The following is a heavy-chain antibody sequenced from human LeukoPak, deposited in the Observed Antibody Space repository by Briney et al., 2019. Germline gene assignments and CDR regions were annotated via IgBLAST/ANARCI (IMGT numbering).Heavy chain of an antibody. CDR2: IYHSGST. CDR1: GYSISSGYY. D-gene: IGHD4-17*01. CDR3: ARDRIEEAVTPFDY. J-gene: IGHJ4*02. Sequence: NPSETLSLTCIVSGYSISSGYYWGWIRQPPGKGLEWIGSIYHSGSTYYNPSLKSRVTISVDTSKNQFSLKLSSVTAADTAVYYCARDRIEEAVTPFDYWGQGTLVTVSS. V-gene: IGHV4-38-2*02.